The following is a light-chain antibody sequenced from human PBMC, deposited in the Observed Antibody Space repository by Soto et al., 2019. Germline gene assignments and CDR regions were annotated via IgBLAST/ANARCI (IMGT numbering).Light chain of an antibody. J-gene: IGLJ3*02. Sequence: QSALTQPASVSGSPGQSITISCTGTSSDVGAYNYVSWYQQHPGKAPKLMIYEVSNRLSGVSNRFSGSKSANTASLTISGLQAEDEADYYCNSYTRSSTGVFGGGTKLTVL. V-gene: IGLV2-14*01. CDR3: NSYTRSSTGV. CDR2: EVS. CDR1: SSDVGAYNY.